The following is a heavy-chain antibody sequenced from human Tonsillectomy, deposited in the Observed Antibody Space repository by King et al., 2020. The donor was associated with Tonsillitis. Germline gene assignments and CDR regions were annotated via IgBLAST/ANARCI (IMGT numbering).Heavy chain of an antibody. CDR3: ARSFRHRYFDWLRFDY. V-gene: IGHV3-33*05. CDR2: ISYDGSNK. D-gene: IGHD3-9*01. Sequence: VQLVESGGGVVQPGRSLRLSCAASGFTFSSYGMHWVRQAPGKGLEWVAVISYDGSNKYCIDSLKGRFTISRDNSKTTLYLQMNSLRAEDTAVYYGARSFRHRYFDWLRFDYWGQGTLVTVSS. J-gene: IGHJ4*02. CDR1: GFTFSSYG.